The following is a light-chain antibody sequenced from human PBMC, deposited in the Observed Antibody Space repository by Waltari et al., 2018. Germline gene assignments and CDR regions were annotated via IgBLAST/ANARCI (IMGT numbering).Light chain of an antibody. CDR3: CSYAGSSTLV. Sequence: QSALTQPASVSGSPGQSITISCTGTSSDVGSYNLVSWYHKHPGKAPKLMSYEGSKRPSGVSNRCSGSKSGNTASLTSSGLQAEDEADYYCCSYAGSSTLVFGGGTKLTVL. V-gene: IGLV2-23*01. J-gene: IGLJ2*01. CDR2: EGS. CDR1: SSDVGSYNL.